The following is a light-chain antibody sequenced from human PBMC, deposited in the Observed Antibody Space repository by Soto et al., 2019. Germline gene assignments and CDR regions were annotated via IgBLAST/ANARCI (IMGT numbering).Light chain of an antibody. J-gene: IGKJ4*01. CDR1: QSISSW. CDR2: KAS. Sequence: DIPMTQSPSTLSASVGDRVTITCRASQSISSWLAWYQQKPGKAPKLLIYKASSLESGVPARFSGSGSGTELTLTISSLQPDDSATYYCQQYNSYPLTFGGGTKVEIK. V-gene: IGKV1-5*03. CDR3: QQYNSYPLT.